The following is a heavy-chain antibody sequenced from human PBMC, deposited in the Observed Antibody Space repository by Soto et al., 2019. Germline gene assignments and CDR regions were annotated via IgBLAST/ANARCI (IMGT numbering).Heavy chain of an antibody. CDR3: ARDRNDHGDPGGWFDP. V-gene: IGHV1-69*08. J-gene: IGHJ5*02. CDR1: GGTFSSYT. D-gene: IGHD4-17*01. CDR2: IIPILGIA. Sequence: QVQLVQSGAEVKKPGSSVKVSCKASGGTFSSYTISWVRQAPGQGLEWMGRIIPILGIANYAQKFQGRVTITADKSTSTAYMELSSLRSEDTAVYYCARDRNDHGDPGGWFDPWGQGTLVTVSS.